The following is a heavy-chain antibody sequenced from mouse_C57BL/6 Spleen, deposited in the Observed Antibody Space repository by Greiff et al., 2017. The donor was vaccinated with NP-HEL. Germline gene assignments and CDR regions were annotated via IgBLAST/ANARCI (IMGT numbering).Heavy chain of an antibody. D-gene: IGHD3-2*02. CDR2: IRSKSSNYAT. CDR3: VGETAQATWFAY. CDR1: GFTFNTYA. Sequence: EVQLVESGGGLVQPKGSLKLSCAASGFTFNTYAMHWVRQAPGKGLEWVARIRSKSSNYATYYADSVKDRFTISRDDSQSMLYLQMNNLKTEDTAMYYCVGETAQATWFAYWGQGTLVTVSA. J-gene: IGHJ3*01. V-gene: IGHV10-3*01.